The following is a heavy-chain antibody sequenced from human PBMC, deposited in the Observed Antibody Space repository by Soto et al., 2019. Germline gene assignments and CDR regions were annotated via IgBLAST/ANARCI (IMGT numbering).Heavy chain of an antibody. CDR1: GYTFTNYA. Sequence: ASVKVSCKASGYTFTNYAMHWVRQAPGQRHEWMGWINAGNGNTKYSQKFQGRVTITRDKSTSTAYMELSSLRSEDTAVYYCARLPEPGIAAAGTVYLGQGSLVPVSS. D-gene: IGHD6-13*01. V-gene: IGHV1-3*01. CDR2: INAGNGNT. CDR3: ARLPEPGIAAAGTVY. J-gene: IGHJ4*02.